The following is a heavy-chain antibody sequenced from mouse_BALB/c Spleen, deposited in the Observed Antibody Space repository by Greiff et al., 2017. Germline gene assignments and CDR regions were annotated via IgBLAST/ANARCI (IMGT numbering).Heavy chain of an antibody. CDR3: AREEATEAMDY. CDR2: INPGSGGT. CDR1: GYAFTNYL. D-gene: IGHD6-1*01. Sequence: VQLVESGAELVRPGTSVKVSCKASGYAFTNYLIEWVKQRPGQGLEWIGVINPGSGGTNYNEKFKGKATLTADKSSSTAYMQLSSLTSDDSAVYFCAREEATEAMDYWGQGTSVTVSS. V-gene: IGHV1-54*01. J-gene: IGHJ4*01.